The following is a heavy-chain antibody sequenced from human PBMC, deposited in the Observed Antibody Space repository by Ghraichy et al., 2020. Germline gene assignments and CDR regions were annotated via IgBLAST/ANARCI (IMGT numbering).Heavy chain of an antibody. J-gene: IGHJ6*02. V-gene: IGHV3-48*02. Sequence: DSVKGRFTISRDNSKNSLYMQIHSLRDEDTAVYYCASDFAIESSSPWSQAYGMDVWGQGTTVTVSS. CDR3: ASDFAIESSSPWSQAYGMDV. D-gene: IGHD6-6*01.